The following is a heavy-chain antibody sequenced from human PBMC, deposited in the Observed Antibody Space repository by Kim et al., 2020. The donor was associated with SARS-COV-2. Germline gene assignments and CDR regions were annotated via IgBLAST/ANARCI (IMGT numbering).Heavy chain of an antibody. V-gene: IGHV3-74*01. CDR2: INSDGSST. Sequence: GGSLRLSCAASGFTFSSYWMHWVRQAPGNGLAWVSRINSDGSSTTYADSVRGRFTISRDNAKNTLYLQMNSLRAEDTAVYYCARGDPKGSGGVDVWDQGTTVTVSS. D-gene: IGHD3-10*01. CDR1: GFTFSSYW. CDR3: ARGDPKGSGGVDV. J-gene: IGHJ6*02.